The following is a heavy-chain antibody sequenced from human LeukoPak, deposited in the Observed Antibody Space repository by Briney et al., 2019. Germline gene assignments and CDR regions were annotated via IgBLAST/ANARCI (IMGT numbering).Heavy chain of an antibody. V-gene: IGHV1-2*06. D-gene: IGHD3-10*01. CDR2: INPDSGGT. CDR1: GYTFTGYY. Sequence: SVKVSCKASGYTFTGYYMHWVRLPRVQGLEGMGPINPDSGGTNYAEKLEGRVTMTTDTSISTAYMELSRLRCDDTAVYYFAIARVRGAGWFDPWGQGPLVTVSS. CDR3: AIARVRGAGWFDP. J-gene: IGHJ5*02.